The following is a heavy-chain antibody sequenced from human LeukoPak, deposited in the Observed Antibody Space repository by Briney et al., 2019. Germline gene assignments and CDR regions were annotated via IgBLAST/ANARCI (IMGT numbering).Heavy chain of an antibody. CDR3: ARGAGGYSYGH. D-gene: IGHD5-18*01. CDR2: IYYSGST. J-gene: IGHJ4*02. Sequence: SETLSLTCTVSGGSISSYYWSWIRQPPGKGLEWIGYIYYSGSTNYNPSLKSRVTISVDTSKNQCSLKLSSVTAADTAVYYCARGAGGYSYGHWGQGTLVTVSS. V-gene: IGHV4-59*01. CDR1: GGSISSYY.